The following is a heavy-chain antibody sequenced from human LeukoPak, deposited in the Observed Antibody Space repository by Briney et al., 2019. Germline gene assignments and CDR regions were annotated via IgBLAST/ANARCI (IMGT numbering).Heavy chain of an antibody. Sequence: SETLSLTCTVSGGSISSGGYYWSWIRQHPGKGLEWIGYIYYSGSTYYNPSLKSRVTISVDTSRTQFSLKLSSVTAADTAVYYCARITMIVVVIDYWGQGTLVTVSS. CDR1: GGSISSGGYY. CDR2: IYYSGST. J-gene: IGHJ4*02. D-gene: IGHD3-22*01. V-gene: IGHV4-30-4*08. CDR3: ARITMIVVVIDY.